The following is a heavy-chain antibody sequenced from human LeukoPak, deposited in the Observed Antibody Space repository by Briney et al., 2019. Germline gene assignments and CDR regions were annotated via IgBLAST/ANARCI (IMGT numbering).Heavy chain of an antibody. CDR1: GFTFSSYA. CDR2: ISYDGSNK. Sequence: PGGSLRLSCAASGFTFSSYAMHWVRQAPGKGLEWVAVISYDGSNKYYADSVKGRFTISRDNSKNTLYLQMNSLRAEDTAVNYCARETSDSAFDIWSQGTMVTVSS. V-gene: IGHV3-30*04. D-gene: IGHD6-6*01. J-gene: IGHJ3*02. CDR3: ARETSDSAFDI.